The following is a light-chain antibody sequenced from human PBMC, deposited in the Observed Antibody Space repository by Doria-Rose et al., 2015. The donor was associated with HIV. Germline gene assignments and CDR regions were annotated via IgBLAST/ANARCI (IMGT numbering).Light chain of an antibody. J-gene: IGLJ3*02. CDR2: DVN. V-gene: IGLV2-14*03. CDR1: SSDVGGYSY. CDR3: SSYTHNATWV. Sequence: SCTGTSSDVGGYSYVSWYQQHPGKAPKLMIYDVNKRPSGVSNRFSGSKSGNTASLSISGLQAEDEADYYCSSYTHNATWVFGGGTQLTVL.